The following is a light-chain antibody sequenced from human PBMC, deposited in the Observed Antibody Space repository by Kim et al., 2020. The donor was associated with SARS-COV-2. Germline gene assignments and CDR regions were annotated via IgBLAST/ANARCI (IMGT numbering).Light chain of an antibody. J-gene: IGKJ1*01. CDR1: QGISNY. CDR3: QKYNSALET. Sequence: ASVGDRVTITCRASQGISNYLAWYQQKPGKVPKLLIYAASALQSGVPSRFSGSGSGTDFTLTISSLQPEDVATYYCQKYNSALETFGQGTKVDIK. V-gene: IGKV1-27*01. CDR2: AAS.